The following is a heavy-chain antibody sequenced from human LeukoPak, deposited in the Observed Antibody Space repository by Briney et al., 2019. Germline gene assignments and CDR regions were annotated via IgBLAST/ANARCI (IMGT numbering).Heavy chain of an antibody. CDR2: IIPILGIA. D-gene: IGHD6-13*01. Sequence: SVKVSCKASGGTFSSYAISWVRQAPGQGLEWMGRIIPILGIANYAQKFQGRVTITADKSMSTAYMELSSLTSEDTAVYYCARGRAAGTRRAFDIWGQGTMVTVSS. V-gene: IGHV1-69*04. CDR1: GGTFSSYA. J-gene: IGHJ3*02. CDR3: ARGRAAGTRRAFDI.